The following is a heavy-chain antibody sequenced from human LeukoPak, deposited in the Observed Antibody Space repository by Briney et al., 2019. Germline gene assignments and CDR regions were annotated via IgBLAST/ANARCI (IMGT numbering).Heavy chain of an antibody. D-gene: IGHD6-19*01. CDR3: ARTSQQWLFFDY. CDR1: GFTFSSYS. V-gene: IGHV3-21*01. CDR2: ISSSSSYI. J-gene: IGHJ4*02. Sequence: GGSLRLSCAASGFTFSSYSMNWVRQAPGKGLEWVSSISSSSSYIYYADSVKGRFTISRDNAKNSLYLQMNSLRAEDTAVYYCARTSQQWLFFDYWGQGTLVTVSS.